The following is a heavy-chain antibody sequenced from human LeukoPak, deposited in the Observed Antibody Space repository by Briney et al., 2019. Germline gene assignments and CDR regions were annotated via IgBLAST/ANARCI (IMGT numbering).Heavy chain of an antibody. CDR1: GYSFTSYW. CDR2: IYPGDSDT. CDR3: ATTARYCSSTSCYKPSYYYYYMDV. D-gene: IGHD2-2*02. Sequence: GESLKISCKGSGYSFTSYWIGWVRQKPGKGLEWMGIIYPGDSDTRYSPSFQGQVTISADKSISTAYLQWSSLKASDTAMYYCATTARYCSSTSCYKPSYYYYYMDVWGKGTTVTLSS. V-gene: IGHV5-51*01. J-gene: IGHJ6*03.